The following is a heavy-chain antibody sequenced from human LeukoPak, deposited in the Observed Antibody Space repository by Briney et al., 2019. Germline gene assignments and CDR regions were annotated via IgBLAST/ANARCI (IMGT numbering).Heavy chain of an antibody. J-gene: IGHJ4*02. Sequence: GRSLRLSSAVSGPTSSIYATGWVRQPPGEGLVWVSAISGSGGTTYYTDSVKGRFSIWRDESKNTLYRQMNSLRAEDTAVYYAAKETDAGIDYWGQGTLVTVSS. D-gene: IGHD6-13*01. V-gene: IGHV3-23*01. CDR2: ISGSGGTT. CDR3: AKETDAGIDY. CDR1: GPTSSIYA.